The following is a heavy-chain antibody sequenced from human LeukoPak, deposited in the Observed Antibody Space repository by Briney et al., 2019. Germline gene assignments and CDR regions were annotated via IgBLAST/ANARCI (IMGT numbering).Heavy chain of an antibody. D-gene: IGHD6-19*01. V-gene: IGHV5-51*01. CDR1: GYTFSSYW. CDR2: IYPGDSDT. J-gene: IGHJ4*02. CDR3: ARRGRAVAPFDN. Sequence: GESLDISCKGFGYTFSSYWIGWVRPMPGKGLEWMGIIYPGDSDTRYSPSFQGQVTISADKSRNTAYLQWSSLKASDTAIYYCARRGRAVAPFDNWGQGTLVTVSS.